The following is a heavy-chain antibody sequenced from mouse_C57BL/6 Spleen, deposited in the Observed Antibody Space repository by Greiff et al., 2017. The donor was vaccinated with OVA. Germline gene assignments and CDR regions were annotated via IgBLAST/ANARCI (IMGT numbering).Heavy chain of an antibody. CDR2: ISSGSSTI. J-gene: IGHJ4*01. V-gene: IGHV5-17*01. CDR1: GFTFSDYG. CDR3: ARDRSSYAMDY. Sequence: EVKLMESGGGLVKPGGSLKLSCAASGFTFSDYGMHWVRQAPEKGLEWVAYISSGSSTIYYADTVKGRFTISRDNAKNTLFLQMTSLRSEDTAMYYCARDRSSYAMDYWGQGTSVTVSS.